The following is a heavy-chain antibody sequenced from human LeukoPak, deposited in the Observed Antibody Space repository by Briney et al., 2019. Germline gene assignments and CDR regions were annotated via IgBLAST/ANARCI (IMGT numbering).Heavy chain of an antibody. CDR3: ARIDGDYVWWFDP. CDR2: IYTSGTI. CDR1: GDSISKYY. J-gene: IGHJ5*02. D-gene: IGHD3-16*01. V-gene: IGHV4-4*07. Sequence: SETLSLTCTVSGDSISKYYWSWIRQPAGKGLEWIGRIYTSGTINYSPSLKSRVAISVDKSKNQFSLKPTSVTAADTAVYYCARIDGDYVWWFDPWGQGTLVTVSP.